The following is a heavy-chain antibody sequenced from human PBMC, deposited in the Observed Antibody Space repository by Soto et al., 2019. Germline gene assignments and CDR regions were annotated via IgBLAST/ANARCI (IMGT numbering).Heavy chain of an antibody. CDR1: GFTFNNFA. CDR3: AKVRKRFLDIVTGAADCDS. J-gene: IGHJ4*02. Sequence: EVHLLGSGGDLVKPGGSLRLSCEVSGFTFNNFAMSWVRQSPGKGLEWVSTISSDGDLRHYAESVKGRYTISRDNSKSSLFLQTSILRAEDRALYFCAKVRKRFLDIVTGAADCDSWCQGTLVTVSS. D-gene: IGHD3-9*01. CDR2: ISSDGDLR. V-gene: IGHV3-23*01.